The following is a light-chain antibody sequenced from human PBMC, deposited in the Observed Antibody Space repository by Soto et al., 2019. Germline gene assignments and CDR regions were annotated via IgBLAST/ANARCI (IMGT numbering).Light chain of an antibody. V-gene: IGLV2-14*01. CDR2: GVN. CDR1: NSDFGDDKY. CDR3: GSFTTNRIWV. Sequence: QSVLTQPASVSGSPGQSNTVSCTGRNSDFGDDKYVFWYQQQPGKGPNLLIYGVNSRPSGISNRFSSSKSGNTAYLTISGLQVEDEAEYFCGSFTTNRIWVFGGLIKLTVL. J-gene: IGLJ3*02.